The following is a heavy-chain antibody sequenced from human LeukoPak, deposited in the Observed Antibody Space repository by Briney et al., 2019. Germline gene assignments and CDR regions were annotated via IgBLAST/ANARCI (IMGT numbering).Heavy chain of an antibody. J-gene: IGHJ5*02. V-gene: IGHV1-69*05. CDR2: IIPIFGTA. CDR1: GDTFSSYA. Sequence: ASVKVSCKASGDTFSSYAISWVRQAPGQGLEWMGRIIPIFGTANYAQKFQGRVTITTDESTSTAYMELSSLRSEDTAVYYCARAPLVVVPAAHNWFDPWGQGTLVTVSS. D-gene: IGHD2-2*01. CDR3: ARAPLVVVPAAHNWFDP.